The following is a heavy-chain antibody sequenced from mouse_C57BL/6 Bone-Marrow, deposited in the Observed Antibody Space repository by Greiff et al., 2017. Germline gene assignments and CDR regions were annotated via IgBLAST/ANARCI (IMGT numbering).Heavy chain of an antibody. CDR3: ARSPNWDYAMDY. CDR1: GYTFTSYW. V-gene: IGHV1-55*01. D-gene: IGHD4-1*01. Sequence: QVQLQQPGPELVKPGASVKMSCKASGYTFTSYWITWVKQRPGQGLEWIGDIYPGSGSTNYNEKFTSKATLTVDTSSSTAYMQLSSLTSEDSAVYYCARSPNWDYAMDYWGQGTSVTVSS. J-gene: IGHJ4*01. CDR2: IYPGSGST.